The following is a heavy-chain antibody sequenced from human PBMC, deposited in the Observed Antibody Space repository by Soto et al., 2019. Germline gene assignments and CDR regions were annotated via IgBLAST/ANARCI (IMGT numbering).Heavy chain of an antibody. CDR1: GFTFSSYA. J-gene: IGHJ4*02. V-gene: IGHV3-23*01. Sequence: GGSLRLSCAASGFTFSSYAMSWVRQAPGKGLEWVSAISGSGGSTYYADSVKGRFTISRDNSKNTLYLQMNSLRAEDTAVYYCAKVRNPQEIRYFDWLLLYFDYWGQGTLVTVSS. CDR2: ISGSGGST. D-gene: IGHD3-9*01. CDR3: AKVRNPQEIRYFDWLLLYFDY.